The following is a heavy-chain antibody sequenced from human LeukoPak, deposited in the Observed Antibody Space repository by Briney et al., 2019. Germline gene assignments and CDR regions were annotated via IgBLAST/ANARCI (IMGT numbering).Heavy chain of an antibody. V-gene: IGHV3-21*04. Sequence: GGSLRLSCAASGFTFSSYSMNWVRQAPGKGLEWVSSISSSSSYIYYADSVKGRFTISRDNAKNSLYLQMNSLRAEDTAVYYCAKGRQSSSYYFDYWGQGTLVTVSS. J-gene: IGHJ4*02. CDR3: AKGRQSSSYYFDY. CDR2: ISSSSSYI. CDR1: GFTFSSYS. D-gene: IGHD6-6*01.